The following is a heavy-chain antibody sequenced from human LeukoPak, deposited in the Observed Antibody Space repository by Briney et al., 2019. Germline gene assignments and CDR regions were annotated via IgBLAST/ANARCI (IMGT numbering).Heavy chain of an antibody. D-gene: IGHD3-3*01. CDR1: GGSFSGYY. CDR2: INHSGST. Sequence: SETLSLTCAVYGGSFSGYYWSWIRQPPGKGLEWIGEINHSGSTNYNPSLKSRVTISVDTSKNQFSLKLSSVTAADTAVYYRARAKITIFGVVIIPPYFDYWGQGTLVTVSS. CDR3: ARAKITIFGVVIIPPYFDY. V-gene: IGHV4-34*01. J-gene: IGHJ4*02.